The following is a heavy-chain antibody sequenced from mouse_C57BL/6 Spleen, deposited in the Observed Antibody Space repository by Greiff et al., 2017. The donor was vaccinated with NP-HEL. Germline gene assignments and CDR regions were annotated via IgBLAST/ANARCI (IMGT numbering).Heavy chain of an antibody. Sequence: QVHVKQSGAELVRPGTSVKVSCKASGYAFTNYLIEWVKQRPGQGLEWIGVINPGSGGTNYNEKFKGKATLTADKSASTAYMQLSSLTSEDSAVYFCARSAPTVVATGGYFDDWGQGTTLTVAS. D-gene: IGHD1-1*01. CDR3: ARSAPTVVATGGYFDD. V-gene: IGHV1-54*01. CDR2: INPGSGGT. J-gene: IGHJ2*01. CDR1: GYAFTNYL.